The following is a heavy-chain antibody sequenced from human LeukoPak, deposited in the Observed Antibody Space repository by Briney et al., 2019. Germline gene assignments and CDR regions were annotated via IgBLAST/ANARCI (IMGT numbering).Heavy chain of an antibody. CDR2: INHSGGT. D-gene: IGHD3-10*01. J-gene: IGHJ4*02. CDR1: GGSFSGYY. CDR3: ARVSLVRGAPDYYFDY. V-gene: IGHV4-34*01. Sequence: SETLSRTCAVYGGSFSGYYWSWIRQPPGKGLEWIGEINHSGGTNYNPSLKSRVTISVDTSKNQFSLKLSSVTAADTAVYYCARVSLVRGAPDYYFDYWGQGTLVTVSS.